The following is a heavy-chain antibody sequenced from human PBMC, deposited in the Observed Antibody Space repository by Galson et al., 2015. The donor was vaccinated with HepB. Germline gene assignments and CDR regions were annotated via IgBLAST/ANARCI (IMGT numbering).Heavy chain of an antibody. V-gene: IGHV3-23*01. D-gene: IGHD1-26*01. J-gene: IGHJ3*02. CDR3: AKFFSGTYYLDAFDI. CDR1: GLTFSTYA. CDR2: ISGSGGSI. Sequence: SLRLSCAASGLTFSTYAMSWVRQAPGKGLEWLSTISGSGGSIYYADSVKGRFAISRDNSKSTLYLQMNGLRAEDTAVYFCAKFFSGTYYLDAFDIWGHGTLVTVSS.